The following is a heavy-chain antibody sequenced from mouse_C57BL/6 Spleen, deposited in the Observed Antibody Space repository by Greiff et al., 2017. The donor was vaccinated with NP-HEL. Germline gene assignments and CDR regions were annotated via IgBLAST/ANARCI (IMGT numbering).Heavy chain of an antibody. CDR3: ARRLDYGSSYAMDY. CDR1: GYTFTSYW. J-gene: IGHJ4*01. CDR2: IYPSDSET. V-gene: IGHV1-61*01. Sequence: VKLQQPGAELVRPGSSVKLSCKASGYTFTSYWMDWVKQRPGQGLEWIGNIYPSDSETHYNQKFKDKATLTVDKSSSTAYMQLSSLTSEDSAVYYCARRLDYGSSYAMDYWGQGTSVTVSS. D-gene: IGHD1-1*01.